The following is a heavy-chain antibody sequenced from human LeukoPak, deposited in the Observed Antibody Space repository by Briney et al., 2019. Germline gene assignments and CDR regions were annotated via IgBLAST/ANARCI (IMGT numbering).Heavy chain of an antibody. D-gene: IGHD5-24*01. CDR2: IYYSGST. V-gene: IGHV4-39*01. CDR1: GGSISSSSYY. CDR3: ARPRRDGYNPGDPASFDY. J-gene: IGHJ4*02. Sequence: SETLSVTCTVSGGSISSSSYYWGWIRKPPGKGLEWIGSIYYSGSTYYNPSLKSRVTISLHTSKHQFSLKLSSVTAADTAVYYCARPRRDGYNPGDPASFDYWGQGTLVTVSS.